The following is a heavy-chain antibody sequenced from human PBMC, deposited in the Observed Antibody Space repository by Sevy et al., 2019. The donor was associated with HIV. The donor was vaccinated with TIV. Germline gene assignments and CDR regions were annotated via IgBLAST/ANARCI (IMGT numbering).Heavy chain of an antibody. J-gene: IGHJ6*02. CDR3: AKDLYYYDSSGYPTDYYYGMDV. Sequence: GGSLRLSCAASGFTFSSYGMHWVRQAPGKGLELVAVISYDGSNKYYADSVKGRFTISRDNSKNTLYLQMNSLRAEDTAVYYCAKDLYYYDSSGYPTDYYYGMDVWGQGTTVTVSS. D-gene: IGHD3-22*01. CDR1: GFTFSSYG. CDR2: ISYDGSNK. V-gene: IGHV3-30*18.